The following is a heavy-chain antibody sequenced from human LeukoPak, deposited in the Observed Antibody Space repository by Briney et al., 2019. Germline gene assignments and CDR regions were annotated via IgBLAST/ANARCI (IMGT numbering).Heavy chain of an antibody. D-gene: IGHD3-10*01. Sequence: PGGSLRLSCAASGFTLSSYDMHWVRQATGKGLEWVSGIGTAGDTYYPDSVKGRFTISRDNSKNTLYLQMNSLRAEDTAVYYCARAVREYYYYGMDVWGQGTTVTVSS. CDR1: GFTLSSYD. V-gene: IGHV3-13*04. CDR2: IGTAGDT. CDR3: ARAVREYYYYGMDV. J-gene: IGHJ6*02.